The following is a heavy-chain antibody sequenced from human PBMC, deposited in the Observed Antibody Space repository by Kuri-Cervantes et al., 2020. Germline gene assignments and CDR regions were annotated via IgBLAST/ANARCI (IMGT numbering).Heavy chain of an antibody. CDR3: VAEVGGRDFGN. Sequence: GESLKISCAASGFTFGSHAMHWVRQAPGKGLEWVALISHDGSHNYYVESVKGRFTISRDNSKNTLYLEMDSLRTDDTAVYYCVAEVGGRDFGNWGQGTLVTVSS. CDR2: ISHDGSHN. CDR1: GFTFGSHA. V-gene: IGHV3-30*03. J-gene: IGHJ4*02. D-gene: IGHD1-26*01.